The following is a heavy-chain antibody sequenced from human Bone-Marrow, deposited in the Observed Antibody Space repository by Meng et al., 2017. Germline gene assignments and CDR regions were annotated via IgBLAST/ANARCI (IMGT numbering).Heavy chain of an antibody. CDR3: ARDRVDY. CDR1: GFTFSSYA. CDR2: ISYDGSNK. V-gene: IGHV3-30*01. Sequence: HVQRVEYGGRLVKPGGSLRLSCEASGFTFSSYAMHLVRQAPGKGLEWVAVISYDGSNKYYADSVKGRFTISRDNSKNTLYLQMNSLRAEDTAVYYCARDRVDYWGQGTLVTVPQ. J-gene: IGHJ4*02.